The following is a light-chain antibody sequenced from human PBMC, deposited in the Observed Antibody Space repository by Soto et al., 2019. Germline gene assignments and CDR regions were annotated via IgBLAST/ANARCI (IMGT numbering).Light chain of an antibody. Sequence: QSALTQPASVCGSPGQSITISCTVTGSDVGGYDYVSWYQHHPGKATKVMIYEVTNRPSGVSNRVSGSRSGNTASLTISRLRAEEEPAYYCSSYTSGSTYVFGSGTKVIGL. CDR2: EVT. CDR3: SSYTSGSTYV. CDR1: GSDVGGYDY. J-gene: IGLJ1*01. V-gene: IGLV2-14*01.